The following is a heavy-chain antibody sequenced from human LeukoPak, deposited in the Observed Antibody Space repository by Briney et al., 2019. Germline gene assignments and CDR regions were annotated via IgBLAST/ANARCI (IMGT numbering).Heavy chain of an antibody. J-gene: IGHJ3*02. Sequence: LGGSLRLSCAASGFTFSSYWMSWVRQAPGKGLEWVANIKQDGSEKYYVDSVKGRFTISRDNAKNSLYLQMNSLRAEDTAVYYCARLDYYDSRGAFDIWGQGTMVTVSS. CDR1: GFTFSSYW. D-gene: IGHD3-22*01. CDR2: IKQDGSEK. CDR3: ARLDYYDSRGAFDI. V-gene: IGHV3-7*01.